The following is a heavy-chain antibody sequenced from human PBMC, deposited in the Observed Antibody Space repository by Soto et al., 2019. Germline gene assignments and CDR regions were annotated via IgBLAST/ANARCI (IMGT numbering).Heavy chain of an antibody. CDR3: AKVTPYYYDSRDFDY. J-gene: IGHJ4*02. D-gene: IGHD3-22*01. V-gene: IGHV3-30*18. CDR1: GFTFSSYC. Sequence: GGSLRLSCTASGFTFSSYCMHWVRQAPGKGLEWVAVIPYDGSNKYYADSVKGRFTISRDNSKNTLYLQMNSLRAEDTAVYYCAKVTPYYYDSRDFDYWGQGTLVTVSS. CDR2: IPYDGSNK.